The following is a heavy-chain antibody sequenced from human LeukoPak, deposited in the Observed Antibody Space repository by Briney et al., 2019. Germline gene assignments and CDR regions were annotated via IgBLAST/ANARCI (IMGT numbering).Heavy chain of an antibody. D-gene: IGHD3-9*01. CDR2: VREDGSDI. CDR3: ARLLHFERRVYRPVDF. J-gene: IGHJ4*02. CDR1: GFTFSSHS. Sequence: PGGSLRLSCAASGFTFSSHSMSWVRQAPGKRLEWVANVREDGSDINYADPVKGRFTISRDNARNSLYLQMNILRAEDTAIYFCARLLHFERRVYRPVDFWGQGTLVSVSS. V-gene: IGHV3-7*01.